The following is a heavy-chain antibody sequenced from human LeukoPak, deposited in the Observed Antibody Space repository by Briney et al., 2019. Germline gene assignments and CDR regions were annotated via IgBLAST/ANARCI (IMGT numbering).Heavy chain of an antibody. Sequence: GGSLRLSCAASGFIFSSYWMSWVRQAPGKGLEWVANIKQDGSEKYYVDSVKGRFTISRDNAKNSLYLQMNSLRAEDTAVYYCARARTRYSGSYGGAFDIWGQGTMVTVPS. D-gene: IGHD1-26*01. CDR1: GFIFSSYW. CDR2: IKQDGSEK. J-gene: IGHJ3*02. CDR3: ARARTRYSGSYGGAFDI. V-gene: IGHV3-7*01.